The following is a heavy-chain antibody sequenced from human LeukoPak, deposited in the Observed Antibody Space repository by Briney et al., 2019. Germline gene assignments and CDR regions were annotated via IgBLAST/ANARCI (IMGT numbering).Heavy chain of an antibody. CDR2: INPNSGGT. CDR1: GYTFTGYY. Sequence: GASVKVSCKASGYTFTGYYMHWVRQAPGQGLEWMGWINPNSGGTNYAQKFQGRVTMTRDTSISTAYMELSRLRSDDTAVYYCARSSRDGYKRGGDYWGQGTLVTVSS. D-gene: IGHD5-24*01. CDR3: ARSSRDGYKRGGDY. V-gene: IGHV1-2*02. J-gene: IGHJ4*02.